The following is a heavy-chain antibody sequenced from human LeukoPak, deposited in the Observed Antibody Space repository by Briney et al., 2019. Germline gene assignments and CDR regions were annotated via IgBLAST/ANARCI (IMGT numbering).Heavy chain of an antibody. Sequence: SETLSLTCTVSGGSISSHYWSWIRQPPGKGLEWIGYIYYSGSTNYNPSLKSRVTISVDTSKNQFSLKLSSVTAADTAVYYCARGGTYYDFWSGYDGNNWFDPWGQGTLATVSS. V-gene: IGHV4-59*11. J-gene: IGHJ5*02. CDR1: GGSISSHY. D-gene: IGHD3-3*01. CDR2: IYYSGST. CDR3: ARGGTYYDFWSGYDGNNWFDP.